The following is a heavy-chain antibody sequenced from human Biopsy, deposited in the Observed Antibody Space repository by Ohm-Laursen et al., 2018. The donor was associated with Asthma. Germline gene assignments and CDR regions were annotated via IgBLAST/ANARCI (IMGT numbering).Heavy chain of an antibody. CDR1: GDTFRTSA. CDR3: ARCQVGYSSGWSLLLKKIYYSGMDV. V-gene: IGHV1-69*01. J-gene: IGHJ6*02. D-gene: IGHD6-19*01. CDR2: VIPLLDTG. Sequence: SSVKVSCKTSGDTFRTSAFSWVRQAPGQGLGWMGGVIPLLDTGDYAQKFQGRVTITADESTSTAYMEVTSLRSEDTAIYYCARCQVGYSSGWSLLLKKIYYSGMDVWGQGTAVTVSS.